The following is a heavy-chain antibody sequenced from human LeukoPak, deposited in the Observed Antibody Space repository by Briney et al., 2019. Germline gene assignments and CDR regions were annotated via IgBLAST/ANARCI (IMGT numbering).Heavy chain of an antibody. V-gene: IGHV1-69*05. D-gene: IGHD2/OR15-2a*01. CDR3: ARETYSNNYPNIDY. CDR2: IIPIFGTA. Sequence: SVKVSCKASGGTFSSYAISWVRQAPGQGLEWMGGIIPIFGTANYAQKFQGRVTMTRDTSTSTVYMELSSLRSEDTAIYYCARETYSNNYPNIDYWGQGTLVTVSS. J-gene: IGHJ4*02. CDR1: GGTFSSYA.